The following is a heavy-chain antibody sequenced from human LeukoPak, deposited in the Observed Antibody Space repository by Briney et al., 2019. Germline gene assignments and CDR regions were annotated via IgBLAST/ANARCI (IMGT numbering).Heavy chain of an antibody. CDR1: GGSISSGSYY. V-gene: IGHV4-61*02. CDR2: IYTSGST. Sequence: SETLSLTCTVSGGSISSGSYYWSWIRQPAGKGLEWIGRIYTSGSTNYNPSLKSRVTISVDTSKNQFSLKLSSVTAADTAVYYCARQAAQTYDYWGQGTLVTVSS. CDR3: ARQAAQTYDY. J-gene: IGHJ4*02.